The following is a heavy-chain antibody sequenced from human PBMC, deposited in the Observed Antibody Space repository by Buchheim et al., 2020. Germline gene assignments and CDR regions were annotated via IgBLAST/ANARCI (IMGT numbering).Heavy chain of an antibody. CDR3: VKDIGDPGAH. CDR1: GFTFSSSG. D-gene: IGHD1-26*01. CDR2: ISYDGSNK. Sequence: QVQLVESGGGVVRPGRSLRLSCAAPGFTFSSSGMHWVRQAPGKGLEWVAFISYDGSNKYYVDSVKGRFTTFRDISKSTLYLQMNSLRAEDTAMYYCVKDIGDPGAHWGQGTL. V-gene: IGHV3-30*02. J-gene: IGHJ4*02.